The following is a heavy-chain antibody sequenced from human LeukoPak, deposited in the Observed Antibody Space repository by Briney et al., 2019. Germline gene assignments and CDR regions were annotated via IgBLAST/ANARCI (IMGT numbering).Heavy chain of an antibody. CDR1: GFTFSSYS. Sequence: GGSLRLSCAASGFTFSSYSMNWVRQAPGKGLEWVSAISGSGGSTYYADSVKGRFTISRDNSKNTLYLQMNSLRAEDTAVYYRAKVAVAAPDSYFDYWGQGTLVTVSS. J-gene: IGHJ4*02. CDR3: AKVAVAAPDSYFDY. D-gene: IGHD6-19*01. CDR2: ISGSGGST. V-gene: IGHV3-23*01.